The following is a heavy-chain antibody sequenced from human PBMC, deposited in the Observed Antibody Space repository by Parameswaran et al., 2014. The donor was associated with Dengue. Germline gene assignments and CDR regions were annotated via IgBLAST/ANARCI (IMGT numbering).Heavy chain of an antibody. CDR2: INTNTGNP. V-gene: IGHV7-4-1*02. Sequence: WVRQAPGQGLEWMGWINTNTGNPTYAQGFTGRFVFSLDTSVSTAYLQISSLKAEDTAVYYCAREWSYCTNGVCYTDWFDPWGQGTLVTVSS. J-gene: IGHJ5*02. CDR3: AREWSYCTNGVCYTDWFDP. D-gene: IGHD2-8*01.